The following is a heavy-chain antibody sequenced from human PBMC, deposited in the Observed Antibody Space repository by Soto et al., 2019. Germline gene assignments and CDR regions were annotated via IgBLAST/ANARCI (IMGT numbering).Heavy chain of an antibody. V-gene: IGHV1-18*01. D-gene: IGHD2-15*01. CDR3: ARAVPYIVVVVAAPMNWFDP. CDR1: GYTFTSYG. J-gene: IGHJ5*02. Sequence: QVQLVQSGAEVKKPGASVKVSCKASGYTFTSYGISWVRQAPGQGLEWMGWISAYNGNTNYAQKLQGRVTMTTDTSTSTAYMELRSLRSDDTAVYYCARAVPYIVVVVAAPMNWFDPWGQGTLVTVSS. CDR2: ISAYNGNT.